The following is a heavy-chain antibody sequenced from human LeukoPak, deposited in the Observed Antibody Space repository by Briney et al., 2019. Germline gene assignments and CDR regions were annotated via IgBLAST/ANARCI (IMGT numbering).Heavy chain of an antibody. D-gene: IGHD5-24*01. CDR3: ARDRWLQFLGYYYCMDV. CDR2: TSNRSKLYN. Sequence: PSHSLSLTCALSGDIVSSNSAAWNWSRQSPSRGLEWLGATSNRSKLYNNYAVSVKSRITISPDTPKNQFSLQLNSVTPEDTAVYYCARDRWLQFLGYYYCMDVWGQGTTVTV. CDR1: GDIVSSNSAA. V-gene: IGHV6-1*01. J-gene: IGHJ6*02.